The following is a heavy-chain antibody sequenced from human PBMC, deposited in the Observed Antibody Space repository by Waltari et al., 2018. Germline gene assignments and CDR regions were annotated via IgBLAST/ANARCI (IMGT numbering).Heavy chain of an antibody. D-gene: IGHD5-12*01. CDR3: ATYIGASVGTAAFDA. J-gene: IGHJ3*01. CDR1: GVSIPRNRHY. Sequence: QLQLQESGPRLVRPSETLSLTCRVPGVSIPRNRHYWAWIRQSPGQGLEWIGTVSYSGTTYISPSLKSRVSVSRDTSKNQVSLILGSVTAADMAVYYCATYIGASVGTAAFDAWGQGTMVTVSS. CDR2: VSYSGTT. V-gene: IGHV4-39*01.